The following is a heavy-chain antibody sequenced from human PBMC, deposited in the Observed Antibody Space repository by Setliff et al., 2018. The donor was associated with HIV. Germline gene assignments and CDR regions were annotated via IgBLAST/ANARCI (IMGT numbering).Heavy chain of an antibody. Sequence: SETLSLTCTVSSGYMSGHFWTWIRQTPGEGLEWIGNIYLGETTNYNPSLKSRATISLDTSKRQFSLHLTSVTAADTAIYYCARDPSQYLDFLFDPQPFNVWGHGTMVTVTS. CDR2: IYLGETT. D-gene: IGHD3-9*01. CDR3: ARDPSQYLDFLFDPQPFNV. V-gene: IGHV4-59*11. J-gene: IGHJ3*01. CDR1: SGYMSGHF.